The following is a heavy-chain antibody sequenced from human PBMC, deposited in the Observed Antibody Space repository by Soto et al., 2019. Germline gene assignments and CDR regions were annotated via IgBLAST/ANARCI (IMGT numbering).Heavy chain of an antibody. Sequence: GGSLRLSCAASGFTFSSYAMSWVRQAPGKGLEWVSAISGSGGSTYYADSVKGRFTISRDNSKNTLYLQMNSLRAEDTAVYYCAKDLSDSSGYSDAFDIWGQGXMVTV. CDR3: AKDLSDSSGYSDAFDI. CDR1: GFTFSSYA. V-gene: IGHV3-23*01. CDR2: ISGSGGST. D-gene: IGHD3-22*01. J-gene: IGHJ3*02.